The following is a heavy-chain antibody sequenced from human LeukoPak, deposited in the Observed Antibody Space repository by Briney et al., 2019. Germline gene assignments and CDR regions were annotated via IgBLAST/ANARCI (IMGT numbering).Heavy chain of an antibody. CDR1: GGTFSSYA. CDR2: IIPILGIA. V-gene: IGHV1-69*04. D-gene: IGHD3-10*01. Sequence: SVKVSCKASGGTFSSYAISWVRQAPGQGLEWMGRIIPILGIANYAQRFQGRVTITADKSTSTVYMELSSLRSEDTAVYYCARAIVGMVRGAMDYYYYGMDVWGQGTTVTVSS. J-gene: IGHJ6*02. CDR3: ARAIVGMVRGAMDYYYYGMDV.